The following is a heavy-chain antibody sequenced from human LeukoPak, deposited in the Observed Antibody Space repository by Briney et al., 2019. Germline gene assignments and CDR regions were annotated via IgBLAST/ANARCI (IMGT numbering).Heavy chain of an antibody. CDR3: AKQIPYGSGWYYDY. V-gene: IGHV1-24*01. CDR1: GYTLTELS. J-gene: IGHJ4*02. D-gene: IGHD6-19*01. CDR2: FDPEDGET. Sequence: ASVKVSCKVSGYTLTELSMHWVRQAPGKGLEWMGGFDPEDGETIYAQKFQGRVTMTEDTSTDTAYMELSSLRAEDTAVYYCAKQIPYGSGWYYDYWGQGTLVTVSS.